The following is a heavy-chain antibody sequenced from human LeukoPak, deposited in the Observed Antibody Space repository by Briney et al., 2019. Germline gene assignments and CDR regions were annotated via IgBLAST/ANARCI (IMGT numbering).Heavy chain of an antibody. CDR1: GGSISSSSYY. D-gene: IGHD3-9*01. CDR2: IYYSGST. Sequence: SETLSLTCTVSGGSISSSSYYWGWIRQPPGKGLEWIGSIYYSGSTYYNPSLESRVTISVDTSKNQFSLKLSSVTAADTAVYYCASLTYYDILTGYGHFDYWGQGTLVTVSS. V-gene: IGHV4-39*01. CDR3: ASLTYYDILTGYGHFDY. J-gene: IGHJ4*02.